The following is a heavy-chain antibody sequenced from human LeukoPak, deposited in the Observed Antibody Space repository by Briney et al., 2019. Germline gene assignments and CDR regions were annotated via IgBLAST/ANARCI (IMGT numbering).Heavy chain of an antibody. CDR3: ARVGGIQLWPLPPPDNWFDP. CDR1: GGSISSYY. D-gene: IGHD5-18*01. V-gene: IGHV4-59*01. Sequence: PSETLSLTCTVSGGSISSYYWSWIRQPPGKGLEWLGYIYYSGSTNYNPSLKSRVTISVDTSKNQFSLKLSSVTAADTAVYYCARVGGIQLWPLPPPDNWFDPWGQGTLVTVSS. CDR2: IYYSGST. J-gene: IGHJ5*02.